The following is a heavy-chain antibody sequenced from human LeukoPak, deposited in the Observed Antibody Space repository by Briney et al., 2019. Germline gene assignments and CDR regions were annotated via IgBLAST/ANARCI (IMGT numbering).Heavy chain of an antibody. D-gene: IGHD5-18*01. V-gene: IGHV3-23*01. CDR3: ARSSYGYNYFDY. CDR2: ISGSGGST. J-gene: IGHJ4*02. CDR1: GFTFSSYA. Sequence: PGGSLRLSCAASGFTFSSYAMSWVRQAPGKGLEWVSAISGSGGSTYYADSVKGRFTISRDNSKNTLYLQMNSLRAEDTAVYYCARSSYGYNYFDYWGQGTLVTVSS.